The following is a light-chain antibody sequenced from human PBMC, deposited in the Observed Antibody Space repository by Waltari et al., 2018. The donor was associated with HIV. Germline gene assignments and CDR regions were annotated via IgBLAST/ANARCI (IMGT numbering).Light chain of an antibody. J-gene: IGLJ3*02. Sequence: HSVLTQPASASCSPGHSTSISSSPPTGALRSVRLFPWYQPSPATAPTLIMFEFSSQAIGISDRFSGSKSSDTASLTSSALGTEDEDDYFCSSYSPRGSVVFGGGTKLTVL. V-gene: IGLV2-14*01. CDR3: SSYSPRGSVV. CDR1: TGALRSVRL. CDR2: EFS.